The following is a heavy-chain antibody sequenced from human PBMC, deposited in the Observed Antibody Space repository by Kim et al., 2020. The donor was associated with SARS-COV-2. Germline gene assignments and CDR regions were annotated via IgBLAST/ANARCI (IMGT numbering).Heavy chain of an antibody. V-gene: IGHV4-59*08. D-gene: IGHD3-10*01. CDR3: ARHPRRGSGSSDAFDI. J-gene: IGHJ3*02. CDR1: GGSISSYY. CDR2: IFYSGST. Sequence: SETLSLTGTVSGGSISSYYWSWIRQLPGKGLEWIGYIFYSGSTNYNPSLKSRVSISVDSTKNQRSLNLTSVTDADTAVYYFARHPRRGSGSSDAFDIWGQGTIVTVSS.